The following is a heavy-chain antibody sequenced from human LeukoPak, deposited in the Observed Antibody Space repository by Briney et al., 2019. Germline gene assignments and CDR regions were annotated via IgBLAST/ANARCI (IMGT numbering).Heavy chain of an antibody. CDR1: GFIFRSYG. J-gene: IGHJ4*02. Sequence: GGSLRLSCAASGFIFRSYGMHWVRQAPGKGLEWVSSISSSSSYIYYADSVKGRFTISRDNAKNSLYLQMNSLRAEDTAVYYCAREDCSSTSCSGLDYWGQGTLVTVSS. CDR3: AREDCSSTSCSGLDY. CDR2: ISSSSSYI. D-gene: IGHD2-2*01. V-gene: IGHV3-21*01.